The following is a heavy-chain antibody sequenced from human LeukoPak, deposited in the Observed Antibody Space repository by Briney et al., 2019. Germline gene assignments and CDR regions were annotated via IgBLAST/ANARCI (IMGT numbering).Heavy chain of an antibody. J-gene: IGHJ4*02. CDR1: VFTLSSYA. CDR3: ARDRGSGYYYENPDY. V-gene: IGHV3-30-3*01. Sequence: GRSLRLACAAYVFTLSSYAIHWGRQAQGKGLEWVAVISYDGSSKYYADSVKGRFTISRDNSKNTLYLQMNSLRAEDTAVYYCARDRGSGYYYENPDYWGQGTLVTVSS. D-gene: IGHD3-22*01. CDR2: ISYDGSSK.